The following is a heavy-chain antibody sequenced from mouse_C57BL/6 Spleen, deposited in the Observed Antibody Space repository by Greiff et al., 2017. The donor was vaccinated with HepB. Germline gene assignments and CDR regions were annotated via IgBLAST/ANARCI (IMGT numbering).Heavy chain of an antibody. V-gene: IGHV1-72*01. CDR2: IDPNSGGT. J-gene: IGHJ4*01. D-gene: IGHD2-4*01. CDR1: GYTFTSYW. CDR3: ARGDDYGGDAMDY. Sequence: QVQLQQPGAELVKPGASVKLSCKASGYTFTSYWMHWVKQRPGRGLEWIGRIDPNSGGTKYNEKFKSKATLTVDKPSSTAYMQLSSQTSEDAAVYYCARGDDYGGDAMDYWGQGTSVTVSS.